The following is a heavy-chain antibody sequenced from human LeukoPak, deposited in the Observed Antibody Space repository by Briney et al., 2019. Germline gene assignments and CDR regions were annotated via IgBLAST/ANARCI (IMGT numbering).Heavy chain of an antibody. V-gene: IGHV3-23*01. Sequence: GGSLRLSCAASGFTFSTYAMNWVRQAPGKGLEWVSDISGSGGTTHYADSVKGRFTISRDNSKNTLYLQTNSLRAEDTAVYYCAKERMTTTSFDYWGQGTLVTVSS. J-gene: IGHJ4*02. CDR1: GFTFSTYA. D-gene: IGHD4-11*01. CDR2: ISGSGGTT. CDR3: AKERMTTTSFDY.